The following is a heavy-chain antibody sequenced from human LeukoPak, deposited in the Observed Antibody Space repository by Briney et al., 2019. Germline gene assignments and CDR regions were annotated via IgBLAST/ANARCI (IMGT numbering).Heavy chain of an antibody. CDR2: TYTSGSS. V-gene: IGHV3-53*01. Sequence: GGSLRLSCAASGFTFSSYAMSWVRQAPGKGLEWVSVTYTSGSSYYSDSVKGRFTISRDNSKNTLYLQMNSLRAEDTAVYYCAREGSADWSFDLWGRGTLVTVSS. J-gene: IGHJ2*01. D-gene: IGHD2-15*01. CDR1: GFTFSSYA. CDR3: AREGSADWSFDL.